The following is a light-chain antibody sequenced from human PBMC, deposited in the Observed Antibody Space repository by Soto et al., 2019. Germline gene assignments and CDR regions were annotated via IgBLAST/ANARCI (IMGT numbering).Light chain of an antibody. CDR2: EVT. CDR1: NSDIGAYDY. V-gene: IGLV2-14*01. CDR3: GSYASATLI. Sequence: QSVLTKPASVSGSPGQSITISCTGSNSDIGAYDYVSWYQQHPRKPPTLLIYEVTFRPSGVPNRFSGSKSGNTATLTISGLLTEDEADYYCGSYASATLIFGGGTKLTVL. J-gene: IGLJ2*01.